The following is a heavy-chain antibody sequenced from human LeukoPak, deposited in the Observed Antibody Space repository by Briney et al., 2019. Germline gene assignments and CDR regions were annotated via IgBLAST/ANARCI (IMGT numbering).Heavy chain of an antibody. CDR2: INHSGST. Sequence: SETLSLTCAVYGGSFSGYYWSWIRQPPGKGLEWIGDINHSGSTNYNPSLKSRVTISVDTSKNQFSLKLSSVTAADTAVYYCARLGITMVRGVIWYYYYMDVWGKGTTVTISS. V-gene: IGHV4-34*01. CDR3: ARLGITMVRGVIWYYYYMDV. CDR1: GGSFSGYY. J-gene: IGHJ6*03. D-gene: IGHD3-10*01.